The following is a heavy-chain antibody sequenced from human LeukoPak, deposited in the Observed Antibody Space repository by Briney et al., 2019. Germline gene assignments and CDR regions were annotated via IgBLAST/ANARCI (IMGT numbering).Heavy chain of an antibody. CDR3: ARGRVSNDFWSGYSHNWFDP. V-gene: IGHV4-39*07. D-gene: IGHD3-3*01. CDR1: GVSISRTTYY. CDR2: IDPNGNT. Sequence: PSETLSLTCTVSGVSISRTTYYWAWIRQSPGRGLEWIGEIDPNGNTKYNPSLETRVTISLDTSKNQFSLRLSSVTAAETAIYYCARGRVSNDFWSGYSHNWFDPWGQGALVAVSS. J-gene: IGHJ5*02.